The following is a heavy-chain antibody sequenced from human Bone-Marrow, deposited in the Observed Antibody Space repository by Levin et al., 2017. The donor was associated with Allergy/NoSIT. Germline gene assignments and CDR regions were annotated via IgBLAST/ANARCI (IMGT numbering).Heavy chain of an antibody. J-gene: IGHJ4*02. V-gene: IGHV3-15*07. D-gene: IGHD2-2*01. CDR1: GFTFSNAW. CDR3: TTFLSIVLVPAAMGIDY. Sequence: GGSLRLSCAASGFTFSNAWMNWVRQAPGKGLEWVGRIKSKTDGGTTDYAAPVKGRFTISRDDSKNTLYLQMNSLKTEDTAVYYCTTFLSIVLVPAAMGIDYWGQGTLVTVSS. CDR2: IKSKTDGGTT.